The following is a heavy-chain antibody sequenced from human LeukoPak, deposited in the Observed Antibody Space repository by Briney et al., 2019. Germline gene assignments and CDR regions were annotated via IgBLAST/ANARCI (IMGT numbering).Heavy chain of an antibody. D-gene: IGHD6-19*01. J-gene: IGHJ4*02. CDR2: INKDGSEK. V-gene: IGHV3-7*05. CDR1: RLTFSNYW. CDR3: ATYGIGVAALYY. Sequence: GGSLRLSCVVSRLTFSNYWMAWVRQAPGKGLEWVASINKDGSEKYYVDSVKGRFTISRDNAKNSLYLKMNSLRAEDTAVYYCATYGIGVAALYYWGQGTLVTVSS.